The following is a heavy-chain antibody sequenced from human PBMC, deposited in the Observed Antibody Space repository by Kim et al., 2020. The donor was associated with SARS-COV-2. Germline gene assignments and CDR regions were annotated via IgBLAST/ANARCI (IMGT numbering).Heavy chain of an antibody. V-gene: IGHV3-30-3*01. CDR3: ARARYCSSTSCYTGGYFDY. CDR1: GFTFSSYA. D-gene: IGHD2-2*02. CDR2: ISYDGSNK. Sequence: GGSLRLSCAASGFTFSSYAMHWVRQAPGKGLEWVAVISYDGSNKYYADSVKGRFTISRDNSKNTLYLQMNSLRAEDTAVYYCARARYCSSTSCYTGGYFDYWGQGTLVTVSS. J-gene: IGHJ4*02.